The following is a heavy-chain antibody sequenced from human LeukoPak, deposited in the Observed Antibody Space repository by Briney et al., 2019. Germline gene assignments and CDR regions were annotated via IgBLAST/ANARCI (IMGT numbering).Heavy chain of an antibody. Sequence: GASVKVSCKASGGTFSSYAISWVRQAPGQGLEWMGGIIPIFGTANYAQKFQGRVTITTDESTSTAYMELSSLRSEETAVYYCARERTGDYDLHFDYWGQGTLVTVSS. J-gene: IGHJ4*02. CDR1: GGTFSSYA. V-gene: IGHV1-69*05. CDR2: IIPIFGTA. D-gene: IGHD7-27*01. CDR3: ARERTGDYDLHFDY.